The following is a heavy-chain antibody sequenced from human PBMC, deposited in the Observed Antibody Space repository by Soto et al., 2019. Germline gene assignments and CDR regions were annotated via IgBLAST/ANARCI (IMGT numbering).Heavy chain of an antibody. CDR1: GFTFSDHY. Sequence: PGGSLRRSCAAAGFTFSDHYMAWFRQTPETGLEWLAYISHRSLTIYHARSVKDRFTISRDDATDSIYLQMNNLRVEDTAVYFCARGGGSSPFDYWGQGTVVTVSS. V-gene: IGHV3-11*01. CDR3: ARGGGSSPFDY. D-gene: IGHD6-6*01. CDR2: ISHRSLTI. J-gene: IGHJ4*02.